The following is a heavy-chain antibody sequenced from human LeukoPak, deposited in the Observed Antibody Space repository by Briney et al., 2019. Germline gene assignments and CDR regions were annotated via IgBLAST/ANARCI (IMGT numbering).Heavy chain of an antibody. CDR2: ISDGGGST. Sequence: GGSLRLSCAASGFTFSSYAMSWVRQAPGKGLEWVSAISDGGGSTYYADSVKGRFTISRDNSKNTLYLQMNSLRAEDTAVYYCASPWELRQVYAFDIWGQGTMVTVSS. CDR3: ASPWELRQVYAFDI. V-gene: IGHV3-23*01. J-gene: IGHJ3*02. CDR1: GFTFSSYA. D-gene: IGHD1-26*01.